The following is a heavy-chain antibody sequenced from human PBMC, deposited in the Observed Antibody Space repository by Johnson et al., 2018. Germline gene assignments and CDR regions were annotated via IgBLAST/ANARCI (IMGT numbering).Heavy chain of an antibody. CDR3: TTDSPSDKWNHLGPLCYYDGMDV. V-gene: IGHV3-30*03. Sequence: QVQLVQSGGGLVQPGGSLRLSCAASGFTFSNYWMHWVRQVPGKGLVWVAVISYDGTNKYYADSVKGRFTISRDDSKNTLYLQMNSLKTEDTAVYDCTTDSPSDKWNHLGPLCYYDGMDVWGQGTTVTVSS. J-gene: IGHJ6*02. CDR2: ISYDGTNK. CDR1: GFTFSNYW. D-gene: IGHD1-20*01.